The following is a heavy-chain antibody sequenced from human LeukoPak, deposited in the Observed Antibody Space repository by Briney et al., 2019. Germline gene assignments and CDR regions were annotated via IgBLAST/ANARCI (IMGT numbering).Heavy chain of an antibody. V-gene: IGHV3-66*02. CDR3: ARDRRTGRRIGYYYYMDV. Sequence: GGSLRLSCAASGFTDSSNYMSWVRQAPGKGLEWVSVIYSGGSTYYADSVKGRFTISRDNSKNTLYLQMNSLRAEDTAVYYCARDRRTGRRIGYYYYMDVWGKGTTVTVSS. D-gene: IGHD1-14*01. CDR2: IYSGGST. CDR1: GFTDSSNY. J-gene: IGHJ6*03.